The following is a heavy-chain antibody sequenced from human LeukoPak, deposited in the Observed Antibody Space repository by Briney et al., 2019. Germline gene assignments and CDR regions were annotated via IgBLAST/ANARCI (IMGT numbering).Heavy chain of an antibody. D-gene: IGHD1-26*01. Sequence: PGGSLRLSCAPSAFTHRSYSMHWVRQPPGRGREWVSYISTSSTYIYYADSVKGRFSISRDNAQNSLYLHMDSLRAEDTAVYYCARDASGSSIGLIDLWGQGTLVTVSS. CDR3: ARDASGSSIGLIDL. J-gene: IGHJ4*02. V-gene: IGHV3-21*01. CDR1: AFTHRSYS. CDR2: ISTSSTYI.